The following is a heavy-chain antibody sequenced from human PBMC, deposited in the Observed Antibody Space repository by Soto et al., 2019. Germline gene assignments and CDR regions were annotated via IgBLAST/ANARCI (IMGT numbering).Heavy chain of an antibody. CDR3: ARVKYYYDSSGYLIDY. CDR1: GGSISSSNW. J-gene: IGHJ4*02. V-gene: IGHV4-4*02. Sequence: SETLSLTCAVSGGSISSSNWWSWVRQPPGKGLEWIGEIYHSGSTNYNPSLKSRVTISVDKSKNQFSLKLSSVTAADTAVYYCARVKYYYDSSGYLIDYWGQGTLVTVSS. D-gene: IGHD3-22*01. CDR2: IYHSGST.